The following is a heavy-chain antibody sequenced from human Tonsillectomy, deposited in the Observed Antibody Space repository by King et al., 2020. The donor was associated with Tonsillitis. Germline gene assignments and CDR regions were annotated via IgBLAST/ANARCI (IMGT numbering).Heavy chain of an antibody. CDR3: ARSVSGSFDY. J-gene: IGHJ4*02. CDR2: MYYSGTI. D-gene: IGHD1-26*01. Sequence: QLQESGPGVVKPSETLSLTCTVSGGSISSSDHYWAWIRQPPGKGLEWIGYMYYSGTIFSNPSLKRRITISGGTSENRFSLKLSSVTAADTAVYFCARSVSGSFDYWGQGALVTVSS. CDR1: GGSISSSDHY. V-gene: IGHV4-39*01.